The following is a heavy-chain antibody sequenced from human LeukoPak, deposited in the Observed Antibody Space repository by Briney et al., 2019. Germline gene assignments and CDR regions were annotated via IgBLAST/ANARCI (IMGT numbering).Heavy chain of an antibody. CDR1: GFTFSGHW. Sequence: GGSLRLSCAASGFTFSGHWMSWVRQAPGKGLEWVANINQGGSDKYYVDSVKGRFTISRDNANNLLYLQMNSLRGEDTAVYYCTRDRSRAEVAWGHGTLVTVSS. J-gene: IGHJ5*01. CDR2: INQGGSDK. D-gene: IGHD1-14*01. V-gene: IGHV3-7*01. CDR3: TRDRSRAEVA.